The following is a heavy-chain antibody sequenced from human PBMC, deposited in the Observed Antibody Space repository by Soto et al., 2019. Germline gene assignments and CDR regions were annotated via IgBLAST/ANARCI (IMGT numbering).Heavy chain of an antibody. CDR2: IIPISGTT. J-gene: IGHJ6*02. Sequence: SVKVSCKASGGTFSTHAIIWVRQAPGHGLEWMGGIIPISGTTYYAQKFQGRVTITADEPTSTAFMELSSLKSDDTAVFYCARGYCSGGNCYSGMDVWGQGTMVTVSS. CDR3: ARGYCSGGNCYSGMDV. V-gene: IGHV1-69*13. D-gene: IGHD2-15*01. CDR1: GGTFSTHA.